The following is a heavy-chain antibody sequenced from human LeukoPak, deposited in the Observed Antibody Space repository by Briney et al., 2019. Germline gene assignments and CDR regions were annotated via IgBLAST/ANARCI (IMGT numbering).Heavy chain of an antibody. CDR1: GGSISSSNW. V-gene: IGHV4-4*02. Sequence: SGTLSLTCAVSGGSISSSNWWSWIRQPPGKGLEWIGEINHSGSTNYNPSLKSRVTISVDTSKNQFSLKLSSVTAADTAVYYCAGERRVRVAGTRAFDYWGQGNLVTVSS. CDR3: AGERRVRVAGTRAFDY. D-gene: IGHD6-19*01. CDR2: INHSGST. J-gene: IGHJ4*02.